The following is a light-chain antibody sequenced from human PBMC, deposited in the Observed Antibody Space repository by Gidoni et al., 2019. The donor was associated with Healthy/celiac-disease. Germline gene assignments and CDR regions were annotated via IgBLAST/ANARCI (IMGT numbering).Light chain of an antibody. Sequence: DIQMTQSPSTLSASVGDRVTITCRASQSISSWLAWYQQKPGKAPKLLIYKASSLEGGVPSRFSGSGSGTEFTLTSSSLQPDDFATYYCQQYNSYPTFGQGTKLEIK. V-gene: IGKV1-5*03. J-gene: IGKJ2*01. CDR2: KAS. CDR3: QQYNSYPT. CDR1: QSISSW.